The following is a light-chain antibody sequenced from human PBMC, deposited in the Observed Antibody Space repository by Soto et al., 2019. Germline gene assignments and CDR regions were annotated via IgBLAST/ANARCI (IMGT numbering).Light chain of an antibody. V-gene: IGLV2-14*03. CDR3: SSYTSSYTRI. CDR1: SSDVGGYNY. Sequence: QSVLTQPASVSGSPGQSITISCTGTSSDVGGYNYVSWYQQHPGKAPKLMIYDVTNRPSGVSNHFSGSKSGNTASLTISGIQADDEADYYCSSYTSSYTRIFGSGTKLTVL. CDR2: DVT. J-gene: IGLJ1*01.